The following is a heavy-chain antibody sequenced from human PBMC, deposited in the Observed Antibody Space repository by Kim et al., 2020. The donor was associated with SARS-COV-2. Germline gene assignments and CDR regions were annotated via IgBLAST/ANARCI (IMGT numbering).Heavy chain of an antibody. CDR3: ARAAGGRWSAFDI. J-gene: IGHJ3*02. D-gene: IGHD6-25*01. CDR1: GDSVSSNSAT. V-gene: IGHV6-1*01. CDR2: TYYRSKWYI. Sequence: SQTLSLTCAISGDSVSSNSATWNWIRQSASRGLEWLGRTYYRSKWYIDYTVSVKSRITINPDTSKNQLSLQLISVTPEDTALYFCARAAGGRWSAFDIWGQGTLVTVSS.